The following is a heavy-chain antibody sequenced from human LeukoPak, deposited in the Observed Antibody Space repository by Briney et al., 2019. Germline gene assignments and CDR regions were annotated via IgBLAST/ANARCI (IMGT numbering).Heavy chain of an antibody. CDR2: ISNDGSSK. CDR1: EFTFSNYG. D-gene: IGHD2-15*01. Sequence: GGSLRLSCEASEFTFSNYGMHWVRQAPGKGLEWLAVISNDGSSKQYRDSVKGRFTVSRDNSKNTLYLQMNSLRAEDTAVYYCVSGTCGGSCYILDYWGQGTLVTVSS. CDR3: VSGTCGGSCYILDY. J-gene: IGHJ4*02. V-gene: IGHV3-30*03.